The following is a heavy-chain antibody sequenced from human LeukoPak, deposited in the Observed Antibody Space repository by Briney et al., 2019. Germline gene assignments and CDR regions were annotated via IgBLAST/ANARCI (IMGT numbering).Heavy chain of an antibody. V-gene: IGHV5-51*01. J-gene: IGHJ6*02. Sequence: GESLKISCTGSGYTFTSYWIGWVRQMSGKGLEWMGIIFPGTSDTRYCPSFEGQVTISVDKSISTAYLQWNSLTAADSGMYYCARQPPNYYGMDVWGHGTTVTVSS. CDR2: IFPGTSDT. CDR3: ARQPPNYYGMDV. CDR1: GYTFTSYW.